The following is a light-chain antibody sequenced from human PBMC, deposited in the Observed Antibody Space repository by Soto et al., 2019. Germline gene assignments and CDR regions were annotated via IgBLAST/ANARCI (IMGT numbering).Light chain of an antibody. CDR2: GPS. CDR3: QQYNNWPPIT. V-gene: IGKV3-20*01. J-gene: IGKJ5*01. Sequence: FVLTQSPGTLSLSPGERSTLSLMASQSVSSSYIAWYQQKPGQAPRLLIYGPSSRATGIPDRFSGSGSGTEFALTISSLQSEDFAVYYCQQYNNWPPITFGQGTRLEIK. CDR1: QSVSSSY.